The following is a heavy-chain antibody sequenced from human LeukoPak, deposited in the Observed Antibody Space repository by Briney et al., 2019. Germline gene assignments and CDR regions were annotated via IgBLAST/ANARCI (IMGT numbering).Heavy chain of an antibody. CDR2: ISAYNGNT. D-gene: IGHD3-22*01. J-gene: IGHJ4*02. CDR3: ARDRAPDYYDSSGYYPLDY. CDR1: GYTFTSYG. V-gene: IGHV1-18*01. Sequence: ASVKVSCKASGYTFTSYGISWVRQAPGQGLEWMGWISAYNGNTNYAQKLQGRVTMTTDTSTSTAYMELRSLRPDDTAVYYCARDRAPDYYDSSGYYPLDYWGQGTLVTVSS.